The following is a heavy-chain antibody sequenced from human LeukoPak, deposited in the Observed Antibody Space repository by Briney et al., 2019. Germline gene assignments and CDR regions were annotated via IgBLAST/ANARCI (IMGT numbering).Heavy chain of an antibody. CDR3: ARSGFSFGYHYFDL. V-gene: IGHV1-18*01. J-gene: IGHJ4*02. Sequence: VASVKVSCKASGYTITNYGFHWVRQAPGQGPEWMGWIRVSDGDTKYAQKFQGRVTLTRDTSGNTAYMDLWSLRSDDTAVYFCARSGFSFGYHYFDLWGQGTLVTVSS. CDR1: GYTITNYG. CDR2: IRVSDGDT. D-gene: IGHD5-18*01.